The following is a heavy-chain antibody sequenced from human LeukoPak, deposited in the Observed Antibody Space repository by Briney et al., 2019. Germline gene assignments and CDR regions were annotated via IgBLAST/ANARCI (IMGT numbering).Heavy chain of an antibody. CDR1: GYTFTNYF. Sequence: ASVKVSCKASGYTFTNYFMHWVRQVPGQGLEWMGVINPTGGGTTYAQRFQGRVTMTRDTSTSTVHMELSSLRSEDTAVYYCARDQGSSWYQPPDYWGQGTLVTVSS. V-gene: IGHV1-46*01. CDR2: INPTGGGT. J-gene: IGHJ4*02. D-gene: IGHD6-13*01. CDR3: ARDQGSSWYQPPDY.